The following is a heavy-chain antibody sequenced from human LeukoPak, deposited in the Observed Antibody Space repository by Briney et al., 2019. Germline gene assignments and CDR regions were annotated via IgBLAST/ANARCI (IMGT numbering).Heavy chain of an antibody. CDR3: ARVDYGDYVGGWVYYYYMDV. J-gene: IGHJ6*03. Sequence: PSETLSLTCTVSGGSISSSNYYWGWIRQPPGKGLEWIGNIYYSGSTYYNPSLKSRVTISLDTSKNQFSLKLSSVTAADTAVYYCARVDYGDYVGGWVYYYYMDVWGKGTTVTVSS. V-gene: IGHV4-39*07. CDR1: GGSISSSNYY. CDR2: IYYSGST. D-gene: IGHD4-17*01.